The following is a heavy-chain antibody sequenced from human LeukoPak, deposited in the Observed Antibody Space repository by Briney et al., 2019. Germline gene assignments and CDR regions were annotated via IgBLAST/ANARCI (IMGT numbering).Heavy chain of an antibody. Sequence: GGSLRLSCAASGFTFSDYYMSWIRQAPGKGLEWVSYISSSGSTIYYADSVKGRFTISRDNAKNSLYLQMNSLRAEDTAVYYCAKAGNYDSSGYYRNWGQGTLVTVSS. CDR3: AKAGNYDSSGYYRN. D-gene: IGHD3-22*01. J-gene: IGHJ4*02. CDR1: GFTFSDYY. V-gene: IGHV3-11*01. CDR2: ISSSGSTI.